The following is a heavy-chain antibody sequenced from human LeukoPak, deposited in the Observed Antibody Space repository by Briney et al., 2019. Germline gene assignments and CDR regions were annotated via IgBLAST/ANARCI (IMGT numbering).Heavy chain of an antibody. J-gene: IGHJ4*02. CDR2: ISGSGGST. CDR3: AKDLTGYSSGWLFDY. CDR1: GFTFSSYA. Sequence: GGSLSLSCAAPGFTFSSYAMSWVRQAPGKGLEWVSAISGSGGSTYYADSVKGRFTISRDNSKNTLYLQMNSLRAEDTAVYYCAKDLTGYSSGWLFDYWGQGTLVTVSS. V-gene: IGHV3-23*01. D-gene: IGHD6-19*01.